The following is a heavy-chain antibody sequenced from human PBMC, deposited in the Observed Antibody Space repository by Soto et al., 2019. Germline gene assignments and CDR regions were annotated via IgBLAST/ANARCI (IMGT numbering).Heavy chain of an antibody. CDR3: ARDLSVVTGIHDAFDI. V-gene: IGHV3-33*01. CDR1: GFTFSSYG. CDR2: IWYDGSNK. Sequence: GGSLRLSCAASGFTFSSYGMHWVRQAPGKGLEWVAVIWYDGSNKYYADSVKGRFTISRDNSKNTLYLQMNSLRAEDTAVYYCARDLSVVTGIHDAFDIWGQGTMVTVSS. J-gene: IGHJ3*02. D-gene: IGHD2-21*02.